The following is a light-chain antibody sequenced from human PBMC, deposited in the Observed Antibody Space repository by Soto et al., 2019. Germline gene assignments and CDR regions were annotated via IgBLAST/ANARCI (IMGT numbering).Light chain of an antibody. CDR2: DVS. J-gene: IGLJ2*01. Sequence: QSALTQPASVSGSPGQSITISCTGTSSDVGGYNYVSWYQQHPGKAPKLIIYDVSNRPSGVSNRVSGSKSGNTASLTISGLQAEDEADYYCSSYTSSSTLDVVFGGGTQLTVL. CDR1: SSDVGGYNY. V-gene: IGLV2-14*01. CDR3: SSYTSSSTLDVV.